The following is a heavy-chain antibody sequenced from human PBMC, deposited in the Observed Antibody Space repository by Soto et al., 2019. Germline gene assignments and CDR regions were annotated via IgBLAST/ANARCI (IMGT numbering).Heavy chain of an antibody. CDR3: ARVAY. Sequence: GGSLRLSCEASGFTFSSDSMNWVRQAPGKGLEWVASISSGRSDTWYADSVKGRFIISRDNAQNSLFLQMNTLRPEDTAMYYCARVAYWGPGTLVTVSS. CDR1: GFTFSSDS. J-gene: IGHJ4*02. CDR2: ISSGRSDT. V-gene: IGHV3-21*01.